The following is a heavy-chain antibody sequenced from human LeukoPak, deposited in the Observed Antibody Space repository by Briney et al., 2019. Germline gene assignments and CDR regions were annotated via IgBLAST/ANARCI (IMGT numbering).Heavy chain of an antibody. J-gene: IGHJ6*02. CDR3: ARGVYSYGYYYGMDV. CDR1: GYTFIDYY. V-gene: IGHV1-69*13. D-gene: IGHD5-18*01. Sequence: SVKVSCKASGYTFIDYYFNWVRQAPGQGLEWMGGIIPIFGTANYAQKFQGRVTITADESTSTAYMELSSLRSEDTAVYYCARGVYSYGYYYGMDVWGQGTTVTVSS. CDR2: IIPIFGTA.